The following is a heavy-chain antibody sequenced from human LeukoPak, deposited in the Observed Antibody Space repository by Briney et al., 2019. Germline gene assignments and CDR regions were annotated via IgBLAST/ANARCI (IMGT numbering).Heavy chain of an antibody. CDR2: ISSNGGST. CDR3: VKDKPEWKKAAASFDY. D-gene: IGHD6-13*01. Sequence: GGSLRLSCSASGFTFSSYAMHWVRQAPGKGLEYVSAISSNGGSTYYAGSVKGRFTISRDNSKNTLYLQMSSLRAEDTAVYYCVKDKPEWKKAAASFDYWGQGTLVTVSS. J-gene: IGHJ4*02. V-gene: IGHV3-64D*06. CDR1: GFTFSSYA.